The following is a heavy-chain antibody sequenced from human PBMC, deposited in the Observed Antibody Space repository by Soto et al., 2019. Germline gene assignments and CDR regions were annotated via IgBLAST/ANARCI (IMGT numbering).Heavy chain of an antibody. Sequence: SVKVSCKASGGTFSSYAISWVRQAPGQGLEWMGGIIPIFGTANYAQKFQGRVTITADESTSTAYMELSSPRSEDTAVYYCARDRGYSGYDYTAPFDYWGQGTLVTVSS. D-gene: IGHD5-12*01. CDR2: IIPIFGTA. CDR1: GGTFSSYA. J-gene: IGHJ4*02. V-gene: IGHV1-69*13. CDR3: ARDRGYSGYDYTAPFDY.